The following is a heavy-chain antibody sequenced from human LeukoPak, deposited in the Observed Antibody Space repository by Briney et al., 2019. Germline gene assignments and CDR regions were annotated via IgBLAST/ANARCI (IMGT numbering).Heavy chain of an antibody. CDR3: ARGLHDFWSGWFGPYYYYYGMDV. V-gene: IGHV1-46*01. Sequence: ASVKVSCKASGYTFTSYYMHWVRHAPGQGLEWMGIINPSGGSTSYAQKFQGRVTMTRDTSTSTVYMELSSLRSEDTAVYYCARGLHDFWSGWFGPYYYYYGMDVWGQGTTVTVSS. CDR2: INPSGGST. CDR1: GYTFTSYY. J-gene: IGHJ6*02. D-gene: IGHD3-3*01.